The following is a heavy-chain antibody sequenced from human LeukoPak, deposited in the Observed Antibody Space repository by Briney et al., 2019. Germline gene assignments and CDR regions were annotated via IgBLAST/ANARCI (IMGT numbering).Heavy chain of an antibody. Sequence: ESGPALVRPTQTLALTCTFSGFSLSTSGMRVSWIRQPPGKALEWLARIDWDDDNFYSTSLKTRLTISKDTSKNQVVLTMTNMDPVDTATYYRARTYDGTYFDCWGQGTLVTVSS. D-gene: IGHD3-16*01. J-gene: IGHJ4*02. V-gene: IGHV2-70*04. CDR3: ARTYDGTYFDC. CDR1: GFSLSTSGMR. CDR2: IDWDDDN.